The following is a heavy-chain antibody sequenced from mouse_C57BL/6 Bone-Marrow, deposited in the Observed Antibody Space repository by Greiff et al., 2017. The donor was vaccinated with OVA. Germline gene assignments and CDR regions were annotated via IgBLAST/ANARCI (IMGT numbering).Heavy chain of an antibody. CDR1: GFTFSDYG. CDR3: ARFNWDWYFDV. Sequence: DVHLVESGGGLVKPGGSLKLSCAASGFTFSDYGMHWVRQAPEKGLEWVAYISSGSSTIYYADTVKGRFTISRDNAKNTLFLQMTSLRSEDTAMYYCARFNWDWYFDVWGTGTTVTVSS. V-gene: IGHV5-17*01. CDR2: ISSGSSTI. D-gene: IGHD4-1*01. J-gene: IGHJ1*03.